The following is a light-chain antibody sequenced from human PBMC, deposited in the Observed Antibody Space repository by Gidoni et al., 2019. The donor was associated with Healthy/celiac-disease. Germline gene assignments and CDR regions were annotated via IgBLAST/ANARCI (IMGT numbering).Light chain of an antibody. J-gene: IGKJ3*01. CDR1: QSISSY. Sequence: DIQMTQSPSSLSASVGDRVTITCRASQSISSYLNWYQQKPGKAPKPLIYAASSLQSGVPSRFSGSGSGTDFTLTISSLQPEDFATYYCQRSYSTPLFTFGPGTRVDIK. V-gene: IGKV1-39*01. CDR3: QRSYSTPLFT. CDR2: AAS.